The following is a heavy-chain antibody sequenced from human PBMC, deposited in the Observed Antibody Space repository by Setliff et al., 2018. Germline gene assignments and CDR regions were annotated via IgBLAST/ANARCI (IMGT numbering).Heavy chain of an antibody. J-gene: IGHJ4*02. CDR2: INLHSGGT. CDR3: ARGRIGSTWTGDY. D-gene: IGHD2-15*01. V-gene: IGHV1-2*02. CDR1: GYTLTAYY. Sequence: ASVKVSCKASGYTLTAYYIHWVRQAPGQGPEWMGWINLHSGGTNYAQKFQDRVTMTSDTSITTAYMELSSLTSDDRAIYYCARGRIGSTWTGDYWGQGTLVTVSS.